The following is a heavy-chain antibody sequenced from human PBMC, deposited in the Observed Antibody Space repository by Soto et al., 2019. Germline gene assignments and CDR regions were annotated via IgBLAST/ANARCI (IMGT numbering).Heavy chain of an antibody. V-gene: IGHV1-24*01. CDR3: ATDSLGFRTAVGNYYYFDY. J-gene: IGHJ4*02. CDR1: GYTLTELS. CDR2: FDPEDGET. Sequence: ASVKVSCKVSGYTLTELSMHWVRQAPGKGLEWMGGFDPEDGETIYAQKFQGRVTMTEDTSTDTAYMELSSLRSEDTAVYYCATDSLGFRTAVGNYYYFDYWGQGTLVTVSS. D-gene: IGHD3-3*01.